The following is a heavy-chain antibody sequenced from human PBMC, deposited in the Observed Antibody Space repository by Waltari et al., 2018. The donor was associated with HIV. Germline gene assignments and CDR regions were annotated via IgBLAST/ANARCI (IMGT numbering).Heavy chain of an antibody. CDR3: AQVCLPAVGACNWIDP. V-gene: IGHV4-39*01. J-gene: IGHJ5*02. Sequence: QLQLQESGSGVVKPSETLSHTCIVPGGSITRTIYSWGWTRQPPGKGLEWMGSVHHSGDTYYNPSLKSRVTISVDTSKKKFSLKLTSVTAADTAVYYCAQVCLPAVGACNWIDPWGQGTLVTVSS. CDR2: VHHSGDT. D-gene: IGHD1-26*01. CDR1: GGSITRTIYS.